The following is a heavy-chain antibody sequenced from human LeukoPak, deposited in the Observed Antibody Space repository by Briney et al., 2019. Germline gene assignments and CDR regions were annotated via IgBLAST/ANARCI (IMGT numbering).Heavy chain of an antibody. D-gene: IGHD1-26*01. CDR3: AKEAPRSGSYGQFGPRFDY. J-gene: IGHJ4*02. Sequence: PGGSLRLSCAASGFTFSSYAMSWVRQAPGKGLEWVSAISGSGGSTYYADSVKGRFTISRDNSKNTLYLQMNSLRAEDTAVYYCAKEAPRSGSYGQFGPRFDYWGQGTLVTVSS. CDR2: ISGSGGST. CDR1: GFTFSSYA. V-gene: IGHV3-23*01.